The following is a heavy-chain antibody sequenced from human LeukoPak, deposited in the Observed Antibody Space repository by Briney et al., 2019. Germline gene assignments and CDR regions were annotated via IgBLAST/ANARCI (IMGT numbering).Heavy chain of an antibody. CDR1: GYTFTGYY. CDR3: ASLVGATDYYYYMDV. D-gene: IGHD1-26*01. J-gene: IGHJ6*03. Sequence: ASVKVSCKASGYTFTGYYMHWVRQAPGQGLEWMGWINSNSGGTNYAQKFQGRVTMTRDTSISTAYMELSRLRSDDTAVYYCASLVGATDYYYYMDVWGKGTTVTVSS. V-gene: IGHV1-2*02. CDR2: INSNSGGT.